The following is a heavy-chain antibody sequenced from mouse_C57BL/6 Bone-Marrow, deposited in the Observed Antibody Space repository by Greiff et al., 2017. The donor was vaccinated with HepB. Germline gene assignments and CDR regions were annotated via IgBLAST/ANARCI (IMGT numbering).Heavy chain of an antibody. V-gene: IGHV10-3*01. J-gene: IGHJ1*03. CDR1: GFTFNTYA. Sequence: EVKVVESGGGLVQPKGSLKLSCAASGFTFNTYAMHWVRQAPGKGLEWVARIRSKSSNYATYYADSVKDRFTISRDDSQSMLYLQMNNLKTEDTAMYYCVRESDGNYEGWYFDVWGTGTTVTVSS. CDR2: IRSKSSNYAT. D-gene: IGHD2-1*01. CDR3: VRESDGNYEGWYFDV.